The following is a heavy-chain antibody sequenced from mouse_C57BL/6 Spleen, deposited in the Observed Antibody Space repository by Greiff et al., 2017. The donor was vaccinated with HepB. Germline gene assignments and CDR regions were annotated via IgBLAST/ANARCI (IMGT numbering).Heavy chain of an antibody. D-gene: IGHD2-1*01. CDR2: ISSGGSYT. CDR1: GFTFSSYG. V-gene: IGHV5-6*01. J-gene: IGHJ2*01. Sequence: EVQVVESGGDLVKPGGSLKLSCAASGFTFSSYGMSWVRQTPDKRLEWVATISSGGSYTYYPDSVKGRFTISRDNAKNTLYLQMSSLKSEDTAMYYCAREEYGNYYFDYWGQGTTLTVSS. CDR3: AREEYGNYYFDY.